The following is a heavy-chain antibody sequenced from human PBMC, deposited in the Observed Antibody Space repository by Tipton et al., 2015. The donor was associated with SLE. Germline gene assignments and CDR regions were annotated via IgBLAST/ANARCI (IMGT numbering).Heavy chain of an antibody. J-gene: IGHJ3*02. CDR2: INHSGST. CDR3: ARAPRDAFDI. V-gene: IGHV4-38-2*01. Sequence: TLSLTCAVSGYSISSGYYWSWIRQPPGKGLEWIGEINHSGSTNYNPSLKSRVTISVDKSKNQFSLKLSSVTAADTAVYYCARAPRDAFDIWGQGTMVTVSS. CDR1: GYSISSGYY.